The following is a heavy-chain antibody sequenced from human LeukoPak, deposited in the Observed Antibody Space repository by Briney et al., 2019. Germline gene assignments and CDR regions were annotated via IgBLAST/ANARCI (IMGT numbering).Heavy chain of an antibody. J-gene: IGHJ4*02. D-gene: IGHD3-3*01. V-gene: IGHV4-34*01. CDR2: INHSGST. CDR3: ARGRSGFWSGYSD. CDR1: GGSFSGYY. Sequence: SETLSLTCAVYGGSFSGYYWSWIRQPPGKGLEWIGEINHSGSTNYNPSLKSRVTISVDTSKNQFSLKLSSVTAADTAVYYSARGRSGFWSGYSDWGQGTLVTVSS.